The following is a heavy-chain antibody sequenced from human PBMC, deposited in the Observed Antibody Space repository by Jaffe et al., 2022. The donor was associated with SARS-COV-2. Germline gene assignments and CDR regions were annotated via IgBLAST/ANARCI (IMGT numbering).Heavy chain of an antibody. V-gene: IGHV3-21*01. CDR2: ISSSSSYI. J-gene: IGHJ4*02. Sequence: EVQLVESGGGLVKPGGSLRLSCAASGFTFSSYSMNWVRQAPGKGLEWVSSISSSSSYIYYADSVKGRFTISRDNAKNSLYLQMNSLRAEDTAVYYCAMKGLRGPFDYWGQGTLVTVSS. CDR3: AMKGLRGPFDY. CDR1: GFTFSSYS. D-gene: IGHD4-17*01.